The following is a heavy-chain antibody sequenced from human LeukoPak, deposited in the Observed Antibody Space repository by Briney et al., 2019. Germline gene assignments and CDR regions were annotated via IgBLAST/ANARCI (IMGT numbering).Heavy chain of an antibody. CDR2: INHSGST. V-gene: IGHV4-34*01. Sequence: NPSETLSLTCAVYGGSFSGYYWSWIRQPPGKGLEWIGEINHSGSTNYNPSLKSRVTISVDTSKNQFSLKLSSVTAADTAVYYCAGAMIGVPDDAFDTWGQGTMVTVSS. D-gene: IGHD3-22*01. CDR1: GGSFSGYY. CDR3: AGAMIGVPDDAFDT. J-gene: IGHJ3*02.